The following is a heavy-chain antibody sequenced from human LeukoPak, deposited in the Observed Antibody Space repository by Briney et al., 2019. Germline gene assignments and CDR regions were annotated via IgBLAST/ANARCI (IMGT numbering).Heavy chain of an antibody. D-gene: IGHD1-26*01. V-gene: IGHV1-18*01. CDR1: GYTFTSYG. Sequence: ASVTVSCTASGYTFTSYGISWVRQAPGQGLEWMGWISAYNGNTNYAQKLQGRVTMTTDTSTSTAYMELRSLRSDDTAVYYCARVLRRTPITWFDPWGQGTLVTVSS. CDR2: ISAYNGNT. J-gene: IGHJ5*02. CDR3: ARVLRRTPITWFDP.